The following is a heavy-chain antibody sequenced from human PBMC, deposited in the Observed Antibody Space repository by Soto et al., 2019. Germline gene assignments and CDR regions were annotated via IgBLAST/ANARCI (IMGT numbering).Heavy chain of an antibody. J-gene: IGHJ3*02. D-gene: IGHD3-22*01. Sequence: PSETLSLTCTVSGGSVSSGSYYWSWIRQPPGKGLEWIGYIYYSGSTNYSPSLKSRVTISVDTSKNQFSLKLSSVTAADTAVYYCARAGGITMIVVALSDTFDIWGQGTMVTVSS. CDR3: ARAGGITMIVVALSDTFDI. V-gene: IGHV4-61*01. CDR1: GGSVSSGSYY. CDR2: IYYSGST.